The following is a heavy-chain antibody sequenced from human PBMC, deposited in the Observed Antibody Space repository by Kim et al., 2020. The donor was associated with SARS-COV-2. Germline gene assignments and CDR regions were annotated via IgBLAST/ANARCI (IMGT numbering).Heavy chain of an antibody. J-gene: IGHJ6*02. Sequence: YAQKFQGWVTMTRETSNSTAYMELSRLRSDDTAVYYCAREGFGELYGMDVWGQGTTVTVSS. CDR3: AREGFGELYGMDV. V-gene: IGHV1-2*04. D-gene: IGHD3-10*01.